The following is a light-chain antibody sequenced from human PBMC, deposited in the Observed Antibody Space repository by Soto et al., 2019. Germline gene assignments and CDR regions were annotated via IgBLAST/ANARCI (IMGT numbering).Light chain of an antibody. CDR1: SSNIGAGYD. J-gene: IGLJ1*01. V-gene: IGLV1-40*01. CDR2: GNS. CDR3: QSYDSSLSVV. Sequence: QSVLTQPPSVSGAPGQRVNISCTGSSSNIGAGYDVHWYQQLPGTAPKLLIYGNSNRPSGVPDRFSGSKSGTSASLAITGLQAEDEADYYCQSYDSSLSVVFGTGTKVTVL.